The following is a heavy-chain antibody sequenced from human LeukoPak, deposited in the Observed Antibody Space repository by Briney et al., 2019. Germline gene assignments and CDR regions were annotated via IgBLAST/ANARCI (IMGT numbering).Heavy chain of an antibody. V-gene: IGHV4-38-2*01. CDR2: IYHSGST. CDR1: GHSMISDYY. Sequence: PSETLSLTCGVSGHSMISDYYWGWIRQPPGKGLEWIGSIYHSGSTHYNPSLKSRVTISVDTSKNQFSLKLSSVTASDTAIYYCARNVSADFSNRHPKWFDPWGQGTLVTVS. CDR3: ARNVSADFSNRHPKWFDP. J-gene: IGHJ5*02. D-gene: IGHD2-8*01.